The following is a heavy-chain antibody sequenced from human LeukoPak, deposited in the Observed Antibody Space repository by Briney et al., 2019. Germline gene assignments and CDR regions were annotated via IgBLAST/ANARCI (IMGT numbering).Heavy chain of an antibody. J-gene: IGHJ6*03. Sequence: GGSLRLSCAASGFTFSNAWMSWVRQAPGKGLEWVGRIKTKTAGGTTDYAAPVKGSFTISRDDSKTTLYLQMNSLKTEDSAIYYCTTEIAARPGYYYMDVWGKGTTVTVSS. D-gene: IGHD6-6*01. CDR3: TTEIAARPGYYYMDV. CDR2: IKTKTAGGTT. CDR1: GFTFSNAW. V-gene: IGHV3-15*01.